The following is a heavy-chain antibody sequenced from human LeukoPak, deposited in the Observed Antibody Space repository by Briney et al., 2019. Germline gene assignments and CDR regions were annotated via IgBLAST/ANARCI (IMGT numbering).Heavy chain of an antibody. V-gene: IGHV4-4*07. CDR3: ARGFGDIVVVVAATGLSTWFDY. CDR1: GGSISSYY. J-gene: IGHJ4*02. Sequence: ASETLSLTCTVSGGSISSYYWSWIRQPAGKGLEWIGRIYTSGSTNYNPSLKSRVTISVDTSKNQFSLKLSSVTAADTAVYYCARGFGDIVVVVAATGLSTWFDYWGQGTLVTVSS. CDR2: IYTSGST. D-gene: IGHD2-15*01.